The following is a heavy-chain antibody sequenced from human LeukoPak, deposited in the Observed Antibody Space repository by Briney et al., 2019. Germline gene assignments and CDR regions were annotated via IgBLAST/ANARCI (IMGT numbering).Heavy chain of an antibody. CDR2: INHSGST. J-gene: IGHJ5*02. CDR1: GGSFSGYY. Sequence: SETLSLTCAVYGGSFSGYYWSWIRQPPGKGLEWIGEINHSGSTNYNPSLKSRVTISVDTSKNQFSLKLSSVTAADTAVYYCARGSTYYGDYEPWGQGTLSPSPQ. CDR3: ARGSTYYGDYEP. V-gene: IGHV4-34*01. D-gene: IGHD4-17*01.